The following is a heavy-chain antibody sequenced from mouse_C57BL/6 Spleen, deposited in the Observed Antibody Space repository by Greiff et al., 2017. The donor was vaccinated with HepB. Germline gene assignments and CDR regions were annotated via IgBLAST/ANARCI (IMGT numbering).Heavy chain of an antibody. J-gene: IGHJ2*01. D-gene: IGHD4-1*01. Sequence: VQLQQSGAELVMPGASVKLSCKASGYTFTSYWMHWVKQRPGQGLEWIGEIDPSDSYTNYNQKFKGKSTLTVDKSSSTAYMQLSSLTSEDSAVYYCARSWDYVDYWGQGTTLTVSS. V-gene: IGHV1-69*01. CDR1: GYTFTSYW. CDR3: ARSWDYVDY. CDR2: IDPSDSYT.